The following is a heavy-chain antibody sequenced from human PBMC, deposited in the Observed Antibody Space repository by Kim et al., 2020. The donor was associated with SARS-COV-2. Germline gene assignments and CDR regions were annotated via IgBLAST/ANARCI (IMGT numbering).Heavy chain of an antibody. V-gene: IGHV3-30*18. D-gene: IGHD2-2*01. Sequence: GGSLRLSCAASGFTFSSYGMHWVRQAPGKGLEWVAVISYDGSNKYYADSVKGRFTISRDNSKNTLYLQMNSLRAEDTAVYYCAKDHCSSTSCVTNYGVRVYYGMDVWGQGTTVTVSS. CDR3: AKDHCSSTSCVTNYGVRVYYGMDV. J-gene: IGHJ6*02. CDR1: GFTFSSYG. CDR2: ISYDGSNK.